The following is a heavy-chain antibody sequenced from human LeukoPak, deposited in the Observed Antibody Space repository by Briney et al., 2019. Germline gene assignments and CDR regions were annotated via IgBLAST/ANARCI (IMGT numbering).Heavy chain of an antibody. D-gene: IGHD3-10*01. J-gene: IGHJ4*02. CDR3: ARAPGAYYYGSGSYYNALNY. CDR2: IYSGGST. Sequence: GGSLRLSCAASEFSVGSNYMTWVRQAPGKGLEWVSLIYSGGSTYYADSVKGRFTISRDNAKNSLYLQMNSLRAEDTAVYYCARAPGAYYYGSGSYYNALNYWGQGTLVTVSS. CDR1: EFSVGSNY. V-gene: IGHV3-66*01.